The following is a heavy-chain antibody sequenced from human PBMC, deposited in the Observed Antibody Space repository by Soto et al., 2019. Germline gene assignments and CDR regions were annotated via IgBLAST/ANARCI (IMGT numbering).Heavy chain of an antibody. CDR2: ISGSGGST. CDR3: AKVMGHERSGYSRSYYYYYGMDV. V-gene: IGHV3-23*01. CDR1: GFTFSSYA. Sequence: EVQLLESGGGLVQPGGSLRLSCAASGFTFSSYAMSWVRQAPGKGLEWVSAISGSGGSTYYADSVKGRFTISRDNSKNTLYLQMNSLRAEDTAVYYCAKVMGHERSGYSRSYYYYYGMDVWGQGTTVTVSS. J-gene: IGHJ6*02. D-gene: IGHD3-3*01.